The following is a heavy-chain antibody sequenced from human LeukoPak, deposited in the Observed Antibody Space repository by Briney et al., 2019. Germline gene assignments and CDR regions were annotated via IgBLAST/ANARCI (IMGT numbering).Heavy chain of an antibody. D-gene: IGHD2-2*01. V-gene: IGHV1-2*02. CDR2: INPNSGGT. Sequence: GASVKVSCKASGYTFTGYYMHWVRQAPGQGLEWMGWINPNSGGTNYAQKFQGRVIMTRDTSISTAYMELSRLRSDDTAVYYCARVAYEVVVVPAATFDYWGQGTLVTVSS. J-gene: IGHJ4*02. CDR3: ARVAYEVVVVPAATFDY. CDR1: GYTFTGYY.